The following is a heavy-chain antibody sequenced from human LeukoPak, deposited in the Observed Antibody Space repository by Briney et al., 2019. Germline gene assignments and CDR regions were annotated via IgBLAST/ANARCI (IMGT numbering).Heavy chain of an antibody. D-gene: IGHD4-17*01. CDR1: GFTFSSYW. CDR3: ARANGDLWVDY. J-gene: IGHJ4*02. V-gene: IGHV3-74*01. CDR2: INSDGRST. Sequence: RGSLRLSCAASGFTFSSYWMHWVRQAPGKGLVWVSRINSDGRSTIYADSVKGRFTISRDNARNTLYLQMNSLRAEDTAVYYCARANGDLWVDYWGQGTLVTVSS.